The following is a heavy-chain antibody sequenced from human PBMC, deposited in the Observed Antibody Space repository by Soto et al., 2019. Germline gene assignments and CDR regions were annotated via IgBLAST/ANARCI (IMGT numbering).Heavy chain of an antibody. D-gene: IGHD5-12*01. J-gene: IGHJ6*02. CDR3: ARDREMATTGYYYYGMDV. CDR2: IIPIFGTA. Sequence: SVKVSCKASGGTFSSYAISWVRQAPGQGLEWMGGIIPIFGTANYAQKFQGRVTITADESTSTAYMELSSLRSEDTAVYYCARDREMATTGYYYYGMDVWGQGTTVTVS. CDR1: GGTFSSYA. V-gene: IGHV1-69*13.